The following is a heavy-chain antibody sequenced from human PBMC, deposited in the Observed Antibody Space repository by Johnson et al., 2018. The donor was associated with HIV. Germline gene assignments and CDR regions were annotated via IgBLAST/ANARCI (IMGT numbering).Heavy chain of an antibody. J-gene: IGHJ3*02. D-gene: IGHD2-2*01. Sequence: MQLVESGGGLVPPGRSPTLSCPPSRFTFRSYCLRWVSQAPVRRLEWLSHIKPAGCENSYVDSMKPRFTISRDNSKNTLYLQMNSLRAEDTAVYYCAKARGGYCSSTSCFAFDIWGQGTMVTVSS. CDR1: RFTFRSYC. CDR2: IKPAGCEN. CDR3: AKARGGYCSSTSCFAFDI. V-gene: IGHV3-7*01.